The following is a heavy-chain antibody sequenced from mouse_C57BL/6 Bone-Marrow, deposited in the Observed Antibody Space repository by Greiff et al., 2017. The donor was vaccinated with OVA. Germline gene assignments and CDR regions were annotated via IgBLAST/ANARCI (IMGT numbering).Heavy chain of an antibody. D-gene: IGHD2-4*01. CDR1: GFSFTSYG. V-gene: IGHV2-5*01. J-gene: IGHJ4*01. Sequence: QVQLKQSGPGLVQPSQSLSITCTVSGFSFTSYGVHWVRQSPGKGLEWLGVIWSGGRTDYNAAFMSRLSISKDNSKSQVFFKMNRLQADDTAIYYCAKNDYDYDEPFYYAMDYWGQGTSVTVSS. CDR3: AKNDYDYDEPFYYAMDY. CDR2: IWSGGRT.